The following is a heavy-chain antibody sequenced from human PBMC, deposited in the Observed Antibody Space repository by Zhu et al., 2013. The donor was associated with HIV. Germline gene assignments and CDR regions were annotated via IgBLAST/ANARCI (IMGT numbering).Heavy chain of an antibody. D-gene: IGHD3-22*01. V-gene: IGHV1-3*01. J-gene: IGHJ3*02. CDR3: ARGYYYDSSGYYSDDAFDI. Sequence: QVQLVQSGAEVKKPGASVKVSCKASGYTFTSYAMHWVRQAPGQRLEWMGWINAGNGNTKYSQKLQGRVTITRDTSASTAYMELSSLRSEDTAVYYCARGYYYDSSGYYSDDAFDIWGQGTMVTVSS. CDR1: GYTFTSYA. CDR2: INAGNGNT.